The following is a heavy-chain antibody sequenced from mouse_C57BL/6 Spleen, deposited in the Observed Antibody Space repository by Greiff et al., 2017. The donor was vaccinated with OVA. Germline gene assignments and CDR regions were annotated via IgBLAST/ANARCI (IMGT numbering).Heavy chain of an antibody. CDR3: ASVYYDYPYYYAMDY. V-gene: IGHV2-9-1*01. CDR2: IWTGGGT. J-gene: IGHJ4*01. Sequence: QVQLQQSGPGLVAPSQSLSITCTVSGFSLTSYAISWVRQPPGKGLEWLGVIWTGGGTNYNSALKSRLSISKDNSKSQVFLKMNSLQTDDTARYYCASVYYDYPYYYAMDYWGQGTSVTVSS. CDR1: GFSLTSYA. D-gene: IGHD2-4*01.